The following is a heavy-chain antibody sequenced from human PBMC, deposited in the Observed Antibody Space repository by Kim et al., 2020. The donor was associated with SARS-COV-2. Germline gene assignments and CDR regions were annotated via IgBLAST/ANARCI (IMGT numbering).Heavy chain of an antibody. J-gene: IGHJ6*02. Sequence: FQGRVTMTRDTSTSSVYVELSSLRSEDTAVYYCARVGDGYNHYYYYGMDVWGQGTTVTVSS. CDR3: ARVGDGYNHYYYYGMDV. V-gene: IGHV1-46*01. D-gene: IGHD5-12*01.